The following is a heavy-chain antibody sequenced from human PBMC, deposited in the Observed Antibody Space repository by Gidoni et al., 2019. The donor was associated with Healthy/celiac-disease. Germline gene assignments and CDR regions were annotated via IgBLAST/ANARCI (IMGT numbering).Heavy chain of an antibody. CDR3: ARLGYSGSYLGAFDI. V-gene: IGHV3-48*03. CDR1: GITFSSYE. Sequence: EVQLVESGGGVVRTGGSLRLTCAASGITFSSYEMNWVRQDPGKGLEWVSYISSSGSTVYYADSVKGRFTISRDNAKNSLYLQMNSLRAEDTAVYYCARLGYSGSYLGAFDIWGQGTMVTVSS. CDR2: ISSSGSTV. D-gene: IGHD1-26*01. J-gene: IGHJ3*02.